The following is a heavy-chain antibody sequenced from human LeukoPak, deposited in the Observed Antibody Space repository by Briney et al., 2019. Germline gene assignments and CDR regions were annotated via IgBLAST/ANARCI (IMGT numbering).Heavy chain of an antibody. D-gene: IGHD2-15*01. J-gene: IGHJ4*02. CDR1: GYTFTGYY. CDR2: INPNSGGT. Sequence: ASVKVSCKASGYTFTGYYMHWVRQAPGQGLEWMGWINPNSGGTNYAQKFQGRVTMTRDTSISTAYTELSRLRSDDTAVYYCARSYCSGGSCYLVFDYWGQGTLVTVSS. V-gene: IGHV1-2*02. CDR3: ARSYCSGGSCYLVFDY.